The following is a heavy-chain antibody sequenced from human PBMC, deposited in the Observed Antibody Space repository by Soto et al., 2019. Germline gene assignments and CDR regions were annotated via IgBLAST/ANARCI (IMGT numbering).Heavy chain of an antibody. CDR2: IYYSGST. J-gene: IGHJ6*02. Sequence: SETLSLTCTVSGGSVSSGSYYWSWIRQPPGKGLEWIGYIYYSGSTNYNPSLKSRVTIPVDTSKNQFSLKLSSVTAADTAVYYCARDRIAAAGGYYYGMDVWGQGTTVTVSS. CDR3: ARDRIAAAGGYYYGMDV. CDR1: GGSVSSGSYY. V-gene: IGHV4-61*01. D-gene: IGHD6-13*01.